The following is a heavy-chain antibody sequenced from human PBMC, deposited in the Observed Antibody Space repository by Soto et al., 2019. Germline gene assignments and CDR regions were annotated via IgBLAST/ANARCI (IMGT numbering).Heavy chain of an antibody. J-gene: IGHJ4*02. D-gene: IGHD6-13*01. CDR1: AFTFSDYY. V-gene: IGHV3-11*01. CDR3: ARGSKGSSWFSASYHFDS. Sequence: QVQLVESGGGLVTPGGSLRLSCAASAFTFSDYYMTWIRQAPGKGLEWVSYITSRGTTVYYADSVKGRFTISRDNTKNSLYLQMNSLRAEDTAVYYCARGSKGSSWFSASYHFDSRGQGTLVTVSS. CDR2: ITSRGTTV.